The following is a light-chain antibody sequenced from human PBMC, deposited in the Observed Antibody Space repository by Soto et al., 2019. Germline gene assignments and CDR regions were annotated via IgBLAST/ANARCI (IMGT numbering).Light chain of an antibody. CDR1: QSVGSN. J-gene: IGKJ1*01. Sequence: ELVMTQSPGTLSVSPGGRATLSCRASQSVGSNLAWYQQKPGQAPRLLIYGASSRTTGTPARFSGSGSGSDFTLTISSLQSEDFAVYHCQQYDNWPRTFGQGTKVDIK. CDR3: QQYDNWPRT. V-gene: IGKV3-15*01. CDR2: GAS.